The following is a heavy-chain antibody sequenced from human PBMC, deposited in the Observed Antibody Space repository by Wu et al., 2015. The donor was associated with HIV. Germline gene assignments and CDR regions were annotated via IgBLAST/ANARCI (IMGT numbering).Heavy chain of an antibody. CDR2: IIPIFGTA. D-gene: IGHD3-3*01. CDR1: GGTFSSYA. Sequence: QVQLVQSGAEVKKPGSSVKVSCKASGGTFSSYAISWVRQAPGQGLEWMGGIIPIFGTANYAQKFQGRVTITADESTSTAYMELSSLRSEDTAVYYCARCLRSSNLEWLSRAEYYYYMDVWGKGTTVTVSS. CDR3: ARCLRSSNLEWLSRAEYYYYMDV. V-gene: IGHV1-69*12. J-gene: IGHJ6*03.